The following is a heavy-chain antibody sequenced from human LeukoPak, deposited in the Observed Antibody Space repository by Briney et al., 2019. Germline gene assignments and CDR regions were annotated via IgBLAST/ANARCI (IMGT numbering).Heavy chain of an antibody. CDR3: ARAPIAAAATDYFDY. D-gene: IGHD6-13*01. J-gene: IGHJ4*02. Sequence: PSETLSLTCTVSGGSISSYYWSWIRQPPGKGLEWIGYFYYSGSTNYNPSLKSRVTISVDTSKNQFSLKLSSVTAADTAVYYCARAPIAAAATDYFDYWGQGTLVTVSS. CDR1: GGSISSYY. V-gene: IGHV4-59*08. CDR2: FYYSGST.